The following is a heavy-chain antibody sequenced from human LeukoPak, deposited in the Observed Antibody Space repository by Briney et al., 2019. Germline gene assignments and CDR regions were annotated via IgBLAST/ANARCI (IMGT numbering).Heavy chain of an antibody. Sequence: SETLSLTCAVYGGSFSGYYWSWIRQPPGKGLEWIGEINHSGSTNYNPSLKSRVTISVDTSKNHFSLKLSSVTAADTAVYYCARGPKYYDYVWGSYRLSDAFDIWGQGTMVTVSS. CDR2: INHSGST. V-gene: IGHV4-34*01. CDR1: GGSFSGYY. CDR3: ARGPKYYDYVWGSYRLSDAFDI. J-gene: IGHJ3*02. D-gene: IGHD3-16*02.